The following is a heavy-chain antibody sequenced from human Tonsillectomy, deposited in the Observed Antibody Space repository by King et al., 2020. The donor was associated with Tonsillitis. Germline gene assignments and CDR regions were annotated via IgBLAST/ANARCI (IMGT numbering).Heavy chain of an antibody. J-gene: IGHJ4*02. D-gene: IGHD1-26*01. CDR1: GFTFSSYA. CDR3: AKAQSSIVGATGGY. CDR2: LRGSGGST. V-gene: IGHV3-23*04. Sequence: VQLVESGGGLVQPGGSLRLSCAASGFTFSSYAMSWVRQAPGKGLEWVSALRGSGGSTYYADSVKGRFTISRDNSKNTLYLQMNSLRAEDTAVYYCAKAQSSIVGATGGYWGQGTLVTVSS.